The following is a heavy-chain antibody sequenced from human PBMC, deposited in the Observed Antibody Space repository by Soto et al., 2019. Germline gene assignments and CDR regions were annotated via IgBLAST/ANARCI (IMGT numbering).Heavy chain of an antibody. D-gene: IGHD6-19*01. CDR2: ISSSSSYI. J-gene: IGHJ3*02. V-gene: IGHV3-21*01. Sequence: GGSLRLSCAASGFTLSSYSMNWVRQAPGKGLEWVSSISSSSSYIYYADSVKGRFTISRDNAKNSLYLQMNSLRAEDTAVYYCARDRLIAVAGNDAFDIWGQGTMVTVSS. CDR1: GFTLSSYS. CDR3: ARDRLIAVAGNDAFDI.